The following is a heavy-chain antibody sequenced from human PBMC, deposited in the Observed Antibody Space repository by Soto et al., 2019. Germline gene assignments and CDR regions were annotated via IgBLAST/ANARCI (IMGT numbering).Heavy chain of an antibody. CDR1: GFTFSSYA. V-gene: IGHV3-23*01. Sequence: GGSLRLSCAASGFTFSSYAMSWVRQAPGKGLEWVSAISGSGGSTYYADSVKGRFTISRDNSKNTLYLQMNSLRAEDTAVYYCAKDLEYQATIFGVVKGGSAFDIWGQGTMVTVSS. J-gene: IGHJ3*02. D-gene: IGHD3-3*01. CDR3: AKDLEYQATIFGVVKGGSAFDI. CDR2: ISGSGGST.